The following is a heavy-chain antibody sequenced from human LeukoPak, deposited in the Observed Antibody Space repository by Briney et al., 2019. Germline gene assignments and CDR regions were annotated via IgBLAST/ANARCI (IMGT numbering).Heavy chain of an antibody. D-gene: IGHD3-22*01. CDR3: AKDMLYYYDSSGYYSDY. V-gene: IGHV3-23*01. CDR2: ISGSGGST. Sequence: GGSLRLSCAASGFTFSSYGMSWVRQAPGKGLGWVSAISGSGGSTYYADSVKGRFTISRDNSKNTLYLQMNSLRAEDTAVYYCAKDMLYYYDSSGYYSDYWGQGTLVTVSS. CDR1: GFTFSSYG. J-gene: IGHJ4*02.